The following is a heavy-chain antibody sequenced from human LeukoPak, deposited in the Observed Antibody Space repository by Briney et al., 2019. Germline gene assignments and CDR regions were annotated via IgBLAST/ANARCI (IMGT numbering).Heavy chain of an antibody. CDR3: ARNRRGCAKCGRDY. CDR1: GFTFSDHY. Sequence: GGSLRLSCAASGFTFSDHYMSWIRQAPGKGLEWVSYIDTSGSFTNYADSVKGRFTISRDNAKNSLYLQMNSLRAEDTAVYYCARNRRGCAKCGRDYWGQGTLVTVSS. CDR2: IDTSGSFT. V-gene: IGHV3-11*03. J-gene: IGHJ4*02. D-gene: IGHD2-15*01.